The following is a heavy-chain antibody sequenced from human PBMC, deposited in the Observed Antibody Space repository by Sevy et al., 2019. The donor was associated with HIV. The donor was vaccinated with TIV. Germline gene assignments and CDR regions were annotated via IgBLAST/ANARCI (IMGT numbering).Heavy chain of an antibody. CDR2: INWNSGTS. Sequence: GGSLRLSCVSSGFTFDDYAMHWVRQAPGKGLEWVSSINWNSGTSRYAASVKGRLTISRENAKNSLYLQMDSLRVEDSALYHCAKGSSLEWGDYFDFWGQGTLVTVSS. J-gene: IGHJ4*02. CDR3: AKGSSLEWGDYFDF. CDR1: GFTFDDYA. D-gene: IGHD1-1*01. V-gene: IGHV3-9*01.